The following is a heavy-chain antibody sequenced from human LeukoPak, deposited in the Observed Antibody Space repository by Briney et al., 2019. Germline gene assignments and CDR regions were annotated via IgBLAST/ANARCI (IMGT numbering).Heavy chain of an antibody. CDR2: VYTSGST. CDR1: GGSISSASYY. D-gene: IGHD5-24*01. J-gene: IGHJ4*02. CDR3: ARGGGWLTY. Sequence: SETVSLTCTVSGGSISSASYYWSWIRQPAGKRLEWIGRVYTSGSTNYNPYNPSLKSRVTISIDTSKNQISLKLTSVTAADTAVYYCARGGGWLTYWGQGTLVTVSS. V-gene: IGHV4-61*02.